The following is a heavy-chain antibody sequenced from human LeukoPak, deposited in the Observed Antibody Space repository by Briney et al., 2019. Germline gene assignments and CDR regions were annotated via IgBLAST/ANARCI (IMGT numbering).Heavy chain of an antibody. V-gene: IGHV7-4-1*02. J-gene: IGHJ3*02. CDR1: GYTFTSYA. D-gene: IGHD1-26*01. CDR2: INTNTGNP. Sequence: GASVKVSCKASGYTFTSYAMNWVRQVPGQGLEWMGWINTNTGNPTYAQGFTGRFVFSLDTSVSTAYLQISSLKAEDTAVYYCATIVGATNFGAFDIWGQGTMVAVSS. CDR3: ATIVGATNFGAFDI.